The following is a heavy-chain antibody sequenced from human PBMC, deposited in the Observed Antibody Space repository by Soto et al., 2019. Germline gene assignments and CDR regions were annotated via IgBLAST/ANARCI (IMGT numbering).Heavy chain of an antibody. CDR3: ARGGGYDPFDY. D-gene: IGHD5-12*01. CDR2: ISHLEST. Sequence: ASETLSLTCTVSGASISDGGFSWSWIRQSPGKGLEWIGYISHLESTYFHPSFKSRLTMSIDRTRNQFSLKLSSVTAADMAVYYCARGGGYDPFDYWGQGVLVTVSS. J-gene: IGHJ4*02. V-gene: IGHV4-30-2*06. CDR1: GASISDGGFS.